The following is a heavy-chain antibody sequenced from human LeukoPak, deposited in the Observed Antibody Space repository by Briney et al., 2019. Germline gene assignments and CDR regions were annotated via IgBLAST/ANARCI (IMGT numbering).Heavy chain of an antibody. D-gene: IGHD5-24*01. CDR2: ISATGLST. CDR3: AKVIRDGYNFGFDY. CDR1: DFAFTSSG. J-gene: IGHJ4*02. Sequence: GGSLRLSCTASDFAFTSSGMSWVRQVPGTGLEWVSFISATGLSTYYADSVKGRFTISRDNSKNTLYLQMNSLRAEDTAVYYCAKVIRDGYNFGFDYWGQGTLVTVSS. V-gene: IGHV3-23*01.